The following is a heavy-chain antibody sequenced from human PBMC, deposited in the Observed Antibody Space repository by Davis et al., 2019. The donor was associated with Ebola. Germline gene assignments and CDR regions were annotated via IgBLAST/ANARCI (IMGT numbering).Heavy chain of an antibody. Sequence: PSETLSLTCAVSGGSISSSNWWSWVRQPPGKGLEWIGEIYHSGSTNYNPSLKSRVTISVDKSKNQFSLKLSSVTAADTAVYYCARDPMSSTGGRYFDYWGQGTLVTVSS. J-gene: IGHJ4*02. D-gene: IGHD3-16*01. CDR3: ARDPMSSTGGRYFDY. V-gene: IGHV4-4*02. CDR2: IYHSGST. CDR1: GGSISSSNW.